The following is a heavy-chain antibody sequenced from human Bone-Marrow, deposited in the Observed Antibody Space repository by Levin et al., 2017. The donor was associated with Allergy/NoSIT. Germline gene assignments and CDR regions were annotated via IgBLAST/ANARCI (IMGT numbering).Heavy chain of an antibody. CDR2: ISGSGGTQ. CDR3: ARVPVKPAAMDWFGP. V-gene: IGHV3-23*01. CDR1: GFTFSSYQ. J-gene: IGHJ5*02. D-gene: IGHD2-2*01. Sequence: PGGSLRLSCAASGFTFSSYQLSWVRQAPGQGLEWVSGISGSGGTQFYAESVRGRFTISRDNSKNILFLQMNSLRAEDTALYYCARVPVKPAAMDWFGPWGQGTQVTVSS.